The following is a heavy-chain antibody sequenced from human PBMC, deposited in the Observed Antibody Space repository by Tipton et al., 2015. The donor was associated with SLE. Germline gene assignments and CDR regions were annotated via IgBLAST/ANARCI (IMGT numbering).Heavy chain of an antibody. CDR1: GVSISSGGYY. CDR3: ARFPTGAWSDGASDI. J-gene: IGHJ3*02. D-gene: IGHD1-1*01. Sequence: TLSLTCIVSGVSISSGGYYWSWIRQHPGKGLEWVGYVYNSGNTYYTPSLKSRGTISVDTSKNQFSLKLTSVTAADTAVYFCARFPTGAWSDGASDIWGQGTMVTVSS. V-gene: IGHV4-31*03. CDR2: VYNSGNT.